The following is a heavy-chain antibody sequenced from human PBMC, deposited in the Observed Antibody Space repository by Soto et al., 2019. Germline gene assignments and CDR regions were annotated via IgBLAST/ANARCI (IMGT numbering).Heavy chain of an antibody. J-gene: IGHJ4*02. V-gene: IGHV1-18*01. CDR1: GYTFTSYG. Sequence: ASVKVSCKASGYTFTSYGISWVRQAPGQGLEWMGWISAYNGNTNYAQKFQGRVTMTADTSTDTAYMELRSLRSEDTAVYYCATVAAAKYYFDYWGQGTLVTVSS. CDR3: ATVAAAKYYFDY. D-gene: IGHD6-13*01. CDR2: ISAYNGNT.